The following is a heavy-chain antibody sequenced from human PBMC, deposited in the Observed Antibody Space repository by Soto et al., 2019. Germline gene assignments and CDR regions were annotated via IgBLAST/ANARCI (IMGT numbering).Heavy chain of an antibody. CDR1: GGTFSSYA. CDR2: IIPIFGTA. D-gene: IGHD2-21*02. V-gene: IGHV1-69*01. J-gene: IGHJ4*02. CDR3: ARDHTAYCGGDCYSSFDY. Sequence: QVQLVQSGAEVKKPGSSVKVSCKASGGTFSSYAISWVRQAPGQGLEWMGGIIPIFGTANYAQKFQGRVTITADESTSTVYMELSSLRSEDTAVYYCARDHTAYCGGDCYSSFDYWGQGTLVTVSS.